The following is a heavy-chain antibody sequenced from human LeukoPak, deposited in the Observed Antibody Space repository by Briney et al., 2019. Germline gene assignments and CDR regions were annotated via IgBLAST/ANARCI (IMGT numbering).Heavy chain of an antibody. D-gene: IGHD6-19*01. J-gene: IGHJ4*02. CDR3: ARARSIAVAGLRSPYFDY. CDR1: GFAFSGYW. V-gene: IGHV3-7*03. Sequence: GGSLRLSCAASGFAFSGYWVSWVRQAPGKGLEWVANINEDGSKKHYLDSVEGRFTISRDNAKNSLYLQMNSLRAEDTAVYYCARARSIAVAGLRSPYFDYWGQGTLVTVSS. CDR2: INEDGSKK.